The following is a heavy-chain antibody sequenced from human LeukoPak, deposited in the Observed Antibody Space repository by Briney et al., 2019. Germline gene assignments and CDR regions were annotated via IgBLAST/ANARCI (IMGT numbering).Heavy chain of an antibody. V-gene: IGHV4-61*09. CDR3: AIDSSGKKYYYYGMDV. D-gene: IGHD3-22*01. CDR2: IYTSGST. Sequence: SETLSLTCTVSGGSLSSGSYYWRWLRQPAGRGLEWIGHIYTSGSTNYNPSLKSRVTISVDTSKNQFSLKLSSVTAADTAVYYCAIDSSGKKYYYYGMDVWGQGTTVTVSS. J-gene: IGHJ6*02. CDR1: GGSLSSGSYY.